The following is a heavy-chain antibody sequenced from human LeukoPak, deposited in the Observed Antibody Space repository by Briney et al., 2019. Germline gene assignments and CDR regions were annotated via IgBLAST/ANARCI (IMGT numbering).Heavy chain of an antibody. J-gene: IGHJ4*02. V-gene: IGHV4-38-2*01. CDR2: IYHSGST. CDR1: GYSISSGYY. Sequence: SETLSLTCAVSGYSISSGYYWGWIRQPPGKGLEWIGSIYHSGSTYYNPSLKSRVTISVDTSKSQFSLKLSSVTAADTAVYYCASSRVITIFDYWGQGTLVTVSS. CDR3: ASSRVITIFDY. D-gene: IGHD3-3*01.